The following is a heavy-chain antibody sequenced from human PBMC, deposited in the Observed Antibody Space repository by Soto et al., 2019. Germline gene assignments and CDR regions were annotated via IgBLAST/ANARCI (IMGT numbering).Heavy chain of an antibody. V-gene: IGHV3-23*01. D-gene: IGHD2-15*01. J-gene: IGHJ5*02. CDR2: ISGSGGST. Sequence: GESLKISCAASGLTVSSYAMNWVRQDPGKELEWVSAISGSGGSTYYADSVKGRFTISRDNSKNTLYLQMNSLRAEDTAVYFCAKSPSVVLVPSTLGGNNWFDPWGQGTLLTVSS. CDR1: GLTVSSYA. CDR3: AKSPSVVLVPSTLGGNNWFDP.